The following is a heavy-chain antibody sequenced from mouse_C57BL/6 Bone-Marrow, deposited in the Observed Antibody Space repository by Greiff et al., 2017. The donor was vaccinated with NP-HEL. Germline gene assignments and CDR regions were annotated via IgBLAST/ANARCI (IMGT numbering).Heavy chain of an antibody. J-gene: IGHJ3*01. CDR2: IHPNSGST. CDR1: GYTFTSYW. Sequence: QVQLQQPGAELVKPGASVKLSCKASGYTFTSYWMHWVKQRPGQGLEWIGMIHPNSGSTNYNEKFKSKATLTVDKSSSTAYMQLSSLTSEDSAVYYCARSIYCYGRGFAYWGQGTLVTVSA. V-gene: IGHV1-64*01. D-gene: IGHD1-1*01. CDR3: ARSIYCYGRGFAY.